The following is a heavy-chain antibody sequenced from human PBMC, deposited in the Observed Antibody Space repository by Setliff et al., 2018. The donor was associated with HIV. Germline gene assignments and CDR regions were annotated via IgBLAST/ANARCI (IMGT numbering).Heavy chain of an antibody. V-gene: IGHV4-61*09. J-gene: IGHJ3*02. Sequence: SETLSLTCTVSGGSITSGYYYWNWIRQPAGKGLEWIGHIYTTGSTNYNPSLNSRVTISVDTSRNQFSLKMSSVTAAATAVYYCARSGSGYGANAFDIRGQGTTVTVSS. CDR2: IYTTGST. D-gene: IGHD5-12*01. CDR3: ARSGSGYGANAFDI. CDR1: GGSITSGYYY.